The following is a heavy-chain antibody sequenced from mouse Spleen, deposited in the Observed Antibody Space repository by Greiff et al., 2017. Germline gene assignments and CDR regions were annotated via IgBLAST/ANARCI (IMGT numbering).Heavy chain of an antibody. D-gene: IGHD1-2*01. J-gene: IGHJ3*01. Sequence: VQLKQSGPELVKPGASVKMSCKASGYTFTDYYMHWVKQSHGKSLEWIGYIYPNNGGNGYNQKFKGKATLTVDKSSSTAYMELRSLTSEDSAVYYCARTLYGYPGLAYWGQGTLVTVSA. CDR3: ARTLYGYPGLAY. CDR1: GYTFTDYY. V-gene: IGHV1-34*01. CDR2: IYPNNGGN.